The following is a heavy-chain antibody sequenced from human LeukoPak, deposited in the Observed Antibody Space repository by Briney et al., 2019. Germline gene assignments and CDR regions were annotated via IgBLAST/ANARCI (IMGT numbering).Heavy chain of an antibody. CDR2: IYYSGST. J-gene: IGHJ4*02. V-gene: IGHV4-39*01. CDR1: GGSISSSSYY. D-gene: IGHD3-10*01. Sequence: PSETLSLTCTVSGGSISSSSYYWGLIRQPPGKGLEWIGSIYYSGSTYYNPSLKSRVTISVDTSKNQFSLKLSSVTAADTAVYYCARGRGVLWFGELSPDYFDYWGQGTLVTVSS. CDR3: ARGRGVLWFGELSPDYFDY.